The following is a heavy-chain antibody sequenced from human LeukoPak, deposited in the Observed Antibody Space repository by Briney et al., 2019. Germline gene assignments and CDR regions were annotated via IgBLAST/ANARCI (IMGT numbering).Heavy chain of an antibody. CDR2: IYYSGST. V-gene: IGHV4-39*01. J-gene: IGHJ4*02. CDR3: ARVITMVRGVIRIYFDY. CDR1: GGSISSSSYY. Sequence: PSETLSLTCTVSGGSISSSSYYWGWIRQPPGKGLEWIGSIYYSGSTYYNPSLKSRVTISVDTSKNQFSLKLSSVTAADTAVYYCARVITMVRGVIRIYFDYWGQGTLVTASS. D-gene: IGHD3-10*01.